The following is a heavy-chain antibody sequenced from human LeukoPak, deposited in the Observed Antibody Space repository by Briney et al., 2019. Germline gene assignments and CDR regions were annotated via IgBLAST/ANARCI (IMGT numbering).Heavy chain of an antibody. J-gene: IGHJ5*02. D-gene: IGHD4-11*01. CDR1: GYTFTGYY. CDR3: ARPHTVLYNWFDP. CDR2: INPNSGGT. V-gene: IGHV1-2*06. Sequence: ASVKVSCKASGYTFTGYYIHWVRQTPGQGLEWMGRINPNSGGTNYAQKFQGRVTMTRDTSISTAYMELSRLRSDDTAVYYCARPHTVLYNWFDPWGQGTLVTVSS.